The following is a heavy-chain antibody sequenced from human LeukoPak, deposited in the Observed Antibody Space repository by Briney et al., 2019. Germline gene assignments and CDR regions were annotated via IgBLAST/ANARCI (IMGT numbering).Heavy chain of an antibody. D-gene: IGHD3-22*01. Sequence: SETLSLTCAVSGGSISSYYWSWIRRPPGKGLEWIAYIYYTGSTNSDPSLKSRVTISVDTSKNQFSLKLSSVTAADTAVYYCARHYYGPFDYWGQGTLVTVSS. J-gene: IGHJ4*02. CDR1: GGSISSYY. CDR3: ARHYYGPFDY. CDR2: IYYTGST. V-gene: IGHV4-59*08.